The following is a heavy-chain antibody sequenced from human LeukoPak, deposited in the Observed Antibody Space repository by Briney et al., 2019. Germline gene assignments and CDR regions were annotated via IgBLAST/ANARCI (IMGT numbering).Heavy chain of an antibody. J-gene: IGHJ4*02. V-gene: IGHV1-18*04. CDR3: ARAVSVVVSAAMYDY. Sequence: GASVKVSCKASGYSFTSYGISWVRQAPGQGLEWMRWISAYNGNTNYAQKLQGRVTMTTDTSTSTAYMELRSLRSDDTAVYYCARAVSVVVSAAMYDYWGQGTLVTVSS. CDR1: GYSFTSYG. CDR2: ISAYNGNT. D-gene: IGHD2-2*01.